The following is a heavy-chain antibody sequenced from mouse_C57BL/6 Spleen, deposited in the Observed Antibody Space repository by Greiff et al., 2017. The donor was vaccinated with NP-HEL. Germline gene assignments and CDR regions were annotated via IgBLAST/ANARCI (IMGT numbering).Heavy chain of an antibody. J-gene: IGHJ3*01. D-gene: IGHD2-14*01. V-gene: IGHV6-3*01. CDR3: TGLGYPGPYRGFAY. Sequence: EVKLVESGGGLVQPGGSMKLSCVASGFTFSNYWMNWVRQSPEKGLEWVAQIRLKSDNYATHYAESVKGRFTISRDDSKSSVYLQMNNLRAEDTGIYYCTGLGYPGPYRGFAYWGQGTLVTVSA. CDR2: IRLKSDNYAT. CDR1: GFTFSNYW.